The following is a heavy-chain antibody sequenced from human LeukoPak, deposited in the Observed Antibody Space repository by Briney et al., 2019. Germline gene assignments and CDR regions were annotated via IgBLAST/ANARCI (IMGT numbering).Heavy chain of an antibody. CDR1: GFIFSTYS. CDR3: ARDRPTGASRLFVVQ. V-gene: IGHV3-21*01. D-gene: IGHD3-3*01. CDR2: MSSGGTYI. J-gene: IGHJ4*02. Sequence: PGGSLRLSCAASGFIFSTYSMTWVRQAPGKGLDWVSSMSSGGTYIYYADSVRGRFTISRDNAKNSLSLVMKSLRAEDTAVYYCARDRPTGASRLFVVQWGQGTLVTVSS.